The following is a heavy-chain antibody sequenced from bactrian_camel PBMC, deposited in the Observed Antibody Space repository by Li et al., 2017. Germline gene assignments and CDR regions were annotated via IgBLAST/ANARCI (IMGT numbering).Heavy chain of an antibody. D-gene: IGHD1*01. J-gene: IGHJ4*01. Sequence: VQLVESGGGWVQPGESLRLACLASGFTFSNTDMTWARQTPGKGLEWVASISKSGAVPSVTPSVKGRFTISRDNTKNTVYLQMNDLQIGDTGMYFCGMGFGAVPFPAQRGQGTQVTVS. CDR3: GMGFGAVPFPAQ. V-gene: IGHV3S40*01. CDR2: ISKSGAVP. CDR1: GFTFSNTD.